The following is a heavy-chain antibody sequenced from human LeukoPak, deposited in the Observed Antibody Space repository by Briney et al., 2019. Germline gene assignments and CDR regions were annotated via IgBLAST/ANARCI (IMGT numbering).Heavy chain of an antibody. CDR1: GYTFTSYA. V-gene: IGHV7-4-1*02. J-gene: IGHJ5*02. CDR2: INTNTGNP. Sequence: ASVKVSCKASGYTFTSYAMNWVRQAPGQGLEWMGWINTNTGNPTYAQGFTGRFVFSLDTSVGTAYLQISSLKAEDTAVYYCARDLSGSYYLGLGWFDPWGQGTLVTVSS. D-gene: IGHD1-26*01. CDR3: ARDLSGSYYLGLGWFDP.